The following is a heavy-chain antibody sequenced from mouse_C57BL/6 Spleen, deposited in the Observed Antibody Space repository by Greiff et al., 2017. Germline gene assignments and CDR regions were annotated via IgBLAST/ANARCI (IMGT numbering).Heavy chain of an antibody. CDR1: GYTFTSYW. D-gene: IGHD4-1*01. J-gene: IGHJ3*01. CDR3: ARESGTGFAD. CDR2: IYPSDGET. Sequence: VQLQQPGAELVRPGSSVKLSCKASGYTFTSYWMDWVKQRPGQGLKWIGNIYPSDGETHYNQQFKDKATLTVDKSSSTAYMQLSSLTSEDSAVYYCARESGTGFADWGQGTLVTVSA. V-gene: IGHV1-61*01.